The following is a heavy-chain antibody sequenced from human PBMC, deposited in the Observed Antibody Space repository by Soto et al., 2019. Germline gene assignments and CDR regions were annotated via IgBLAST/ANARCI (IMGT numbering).Heavy chain of an antibody. CDR2: IDYSENT. D-gene: IGHD5-18*01. V-gene: IGHV4-30-4*01. Sequence: QVQLQESGPGLVRPSQTLSLTCTVSGGSITSSDYYWTWIRQPPGKGLEWIGYIDYSENTYYNPSLKSRVTISRDTSKNPFSLTLTSMTAADTAVYFCARELTGYRYGPGEVYWGQGTLVTVSS. CDR3: ARELTGYRYGPGEVY. J-gene: IGHJ4*02. CDR1: GGSITSSDYY.